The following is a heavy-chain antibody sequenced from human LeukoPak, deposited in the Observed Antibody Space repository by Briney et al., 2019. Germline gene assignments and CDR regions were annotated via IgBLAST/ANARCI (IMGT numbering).Heavy chain of an antibody. CDR3: AKDYVSGSYYPPPIFFDY. V-gene: IGHV3-23*01. CDR2: IDGSGVST. D-gene: IGHD1-26*01. J-gene: IGHJ4*02. CDR1: GFTFSTYA. Sequence: GGSLRLSCAASGFTFSTYAMSWVRQALGKGLEWVSTIDGSGVSTSYADSVTGRFTISRDNSKNTLYLQMNSLRAEDTALYYCAKDYVSGSYYPPPIFFDYWGQGTLVTVSS.